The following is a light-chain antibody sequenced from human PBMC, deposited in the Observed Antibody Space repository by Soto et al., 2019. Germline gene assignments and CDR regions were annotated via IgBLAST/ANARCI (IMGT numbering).Light chain of an antibody. Sequence: QSVLTQPASVSGSPGQSITISCTGTSSDVGGYNYVSWYQQHPGKAPKLMIYEVSNRPSGVFNRFSGSKSGNTASLTISGLQAEDEADYYCSSYSTLTSLDVFGTGTKVTVL. CDR1: SSDVGGYNY. CDR2: EVS. J-gene: IGLJ1*01. V-gene: IGLV2-14*01. CDR3: SSYSTLTSLDV.